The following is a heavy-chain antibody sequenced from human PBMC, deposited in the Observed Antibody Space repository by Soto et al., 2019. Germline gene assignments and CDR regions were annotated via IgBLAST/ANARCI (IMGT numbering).Heavy chain of an antibody. V-gene: IGHV4-61*01. CDR1: GGSVSSGSYY. CDR3: ARVGRYQLLSNNWLDP. Sequence: PSETLSLTCTVSGGSVSSGSYYWSWIRQPPGKGLEWIGYIYYSGSTNYNPSLKSRVTISVDTSKNQFSLKLSSVTAADTAVYYCARVGRYQLLSNNWLDPWGQGTLVTVSS. CDR2: IYYSGST. D-gene: IGHD2-2*01. J-gene: IGHJ5*02.